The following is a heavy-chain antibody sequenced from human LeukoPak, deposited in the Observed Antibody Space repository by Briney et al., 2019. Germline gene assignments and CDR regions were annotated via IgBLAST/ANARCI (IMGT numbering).Heavy chain of an antibody. CDR1: GYIFSNYG. D-gene: IGHD6-19*01. V-gene: IGHV3-33*01. CDR2: IWYDGQTK. Sequence: GGSLRLSCEASGYIFSNYGMHWVRQAPGKGLEWLALIWYDGQTKFYADSVKGRFTISRDNSGNTLFLHMTSLRVEDTAVYYCAREWGRIAVAGGPGYWGQGALVTVSS. J-gene: IGHJ4*02. CDR3: AREWGRIAVAGGPGY.